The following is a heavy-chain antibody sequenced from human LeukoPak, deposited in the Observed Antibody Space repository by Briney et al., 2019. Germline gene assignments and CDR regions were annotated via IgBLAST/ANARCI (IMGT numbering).Heavy chain of an antibody. CDR3: ARSPSRQYGDVVFDY. Sequence: SETLSLTCTVSGASSSSYYCNWIRQPPGKGLEWIGYIYTSGNTDYNPSLKSRVTISADTSKNLFSLKLSSVTAADTAVYYCARSPSRQYGDVVFDYWGQGTLVTVSS. V-gene: IGHV4-4*09. CDR1: GASSSSYY. J-gene: IGHJ4*02. D-gene: IGHD4-17*01. CDR2: IYTSGNT.